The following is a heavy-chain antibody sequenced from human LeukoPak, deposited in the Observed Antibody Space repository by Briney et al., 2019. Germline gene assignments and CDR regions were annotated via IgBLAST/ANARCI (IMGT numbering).Heavy chain of an antibody. D-gene: IGHD3-10*01. J-gene: IGHJ4*02. Sequence: GGSLRLSCAASGFTFSGYWMTWVRQAPGKGLEWMANIKQDGSEQYYVDSVKGRFTISRDNAKNSLYLQMNSLRAEDAALYYCVRALWFGEAFFDFWGQGALVTVSS. CDR2: IKQDGSEQ. CDR1: GFTFSGYW. V-gene: IGHV3-7*01. CDR3: VRALWFGEAFFDF.